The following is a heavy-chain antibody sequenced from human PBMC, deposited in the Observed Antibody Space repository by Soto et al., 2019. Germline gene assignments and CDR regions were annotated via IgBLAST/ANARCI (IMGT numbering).Heavy chain of an antibody. CDR2: VSANNGFT. V-gene: IGHV1-18*01. Sequence: ASVKVSCKTSGYTFTNFALSWVRQAPGRGLEWIGFVSANNGFTHFAQKFQGRVSVKTDTSTNTVYLDLRSLSSDDTAVYYCARGGAARHLDSWGQGTPVTVSS. CDR1: GYTFTNFA. J-gene: IGHJ5*01. D-gene: IGHD6-6*01. CDR3: ARGGAARHLDS.